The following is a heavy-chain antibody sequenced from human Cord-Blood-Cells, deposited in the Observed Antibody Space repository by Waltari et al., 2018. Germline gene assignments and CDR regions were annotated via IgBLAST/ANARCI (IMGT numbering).Heavy chain of an antibody. CDR2: IIPILGIA. CDR1: GGTFSSYA. D-gene: IGHD3-10*01. CDR3: ARDRGDYYGSGSYYAFDI. Sequence: QVQLVQSGAAVKQPGSSVTVSCKASGGTFSSYAISWLRQALVQGLEWMGRIIPILGIANYAQKFQGRVTITADKSTSTAYMELSSLRSEDTAVYYCARDRGDYYGSGSYYAFDIWGQGTMVTVSS. V-gene: IGHV1-69*09. J-gene: IGHJ3*02.